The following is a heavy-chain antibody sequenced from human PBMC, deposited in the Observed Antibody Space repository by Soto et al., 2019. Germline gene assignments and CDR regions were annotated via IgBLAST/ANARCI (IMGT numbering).Heavy chain of an antibody. CDR1: GFTFSSYA. CDR2: ISGSGGST. Sequence: SCAASGFTFSSYAMSWVRQAPGKGLEWVSAISGSGGSTYYADSVKGRFTISRDNSKNTLYLQMNSLRAEDTAVYYCAKGGAGYSSPDYWGQGTLVTVSS. CDR3: AKGGAGYSSPDY. J-gene: IGHJ4*02. V-gene: IGHV3-23*01. D-gene: IGHD6-13*01.